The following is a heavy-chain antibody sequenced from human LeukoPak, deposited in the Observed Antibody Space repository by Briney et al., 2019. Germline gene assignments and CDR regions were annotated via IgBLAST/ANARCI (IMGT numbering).Heavy chain of an antibody. CDR2: IGPGGDSI. CDR3: VRGSGWVDY. V-gene: IGHV3-48*03. D-gene: IGHD6-19*01. Sequence: GGSPRLSCEASEFTFSSYEMNWVRQAPGKGLEWVSYIGPGGDSIYYADSVKGRFTISRDNAKKSLFLQMNSLRVEDTAVYYCVRGSGWVDYWGQGTLVTVSS. J-gene: IGHJ4*02. CDR1: EFTFSSYE.